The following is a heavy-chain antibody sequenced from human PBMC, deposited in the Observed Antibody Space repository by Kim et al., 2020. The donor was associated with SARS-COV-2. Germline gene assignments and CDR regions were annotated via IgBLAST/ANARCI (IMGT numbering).Heavy chain of an antibody. D-gene: IGHD5-12*01. CDR1: GYTFTGYY. Sequence: ASVKVSCNASGYTFTGYYIHWVRQAPGQGLEWMGRINSNSGGTNYAQKFQGRVTMTRDTSISTAYLELSSLRSDDTAVYYCARAMRIGYNDETYYWGQGALVTVSS. CDR2: INSNSGGT. J-gene: IGHJ4*02. V-gene: IGHV1-2*06. CDR3: ARAMRIGYNDETYY.